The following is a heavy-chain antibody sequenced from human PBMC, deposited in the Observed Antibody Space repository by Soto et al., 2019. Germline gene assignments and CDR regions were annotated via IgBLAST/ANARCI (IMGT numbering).Heavy chain of an antibody. J-gene: IGHJ4*02. D-gene: IGHD6-19*01. CDR1: GFTFSNYD. CDR2: IWYDGSNK. Sequence: QVQLVESGGGVVQPGRSLRLSCAASGFTFSNYDMHWVRQAPGKGLEWVAVIWYDGSNKYYAEAVKGRFTICRDNSKNTLYLQMNNLRDEDTAAYDCAREGSGGSDYWGRGVLVTVSS. V-gene: IGHV3-33*01. CDR3: AREGSGGSDY.